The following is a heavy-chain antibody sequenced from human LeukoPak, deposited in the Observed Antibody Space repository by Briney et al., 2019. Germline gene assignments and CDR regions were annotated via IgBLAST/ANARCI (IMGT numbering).Heavy chain of an antibody. CDR3: ARDPDSSGWLLYYFHY. CDR2: MNPNSGGT. Sequence: ASVKVSCKASGYTFTGEYKQWVRQGPGQGIGGMGWMNPNSGGTNYEQKFQGRVTMTRDTSISTAYMELSRLRSDDTAVYYCARDPDSSGWLLYYFHYWGQGTLVTVSS. CDR1: GYTFTGEY. D-gene: IGHD6-19*01. V-gene: IGHV1-2*02. J-gene: IGHJ4*02.